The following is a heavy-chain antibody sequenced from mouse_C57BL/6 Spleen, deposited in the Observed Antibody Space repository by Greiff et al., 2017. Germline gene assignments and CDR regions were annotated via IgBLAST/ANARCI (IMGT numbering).Heavy chain of an antibody. J-gene: IGHJ2*01. V-gene: IGHV5-9-1*02. D-gene: IGHD1-1*01. CDR3: TRVGLRDYFDY. CDR1: GFTFSSYA. CDR2: ISSGGDYI. Sequence: EVKVEESGEGLVKPGGSLKLSCAASGFTFSSYAMSWVRQTPEKRLEWVAYISSGGDYIYYADTVKGRFTISRDNARNTRYLQMSSLKSEDTAMYYCTRVGLRDYFDYWGQGTTLTVSS.